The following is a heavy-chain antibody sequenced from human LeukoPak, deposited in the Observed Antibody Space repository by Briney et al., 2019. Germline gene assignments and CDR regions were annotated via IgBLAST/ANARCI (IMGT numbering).Heavy chain of an antibody. V-gene: IGHV4-4*07. CDR1: GASISSYY. CDR3: ARPYYYGSGSYLAY. Sequence: PSETLSLTCTVSGASISSYYWSWIRQPAGKGLEWIGRTYTSGSINYNPSLKSRVTMSVDTSKNQFSLKLSSVTTADTAVYYCARPYYYGSGSYLAYWGQGTLVTVSS. CDR2: TYTSGSI. J-gene: IGHJ4*02. D-gene: IGHD3-10*01.